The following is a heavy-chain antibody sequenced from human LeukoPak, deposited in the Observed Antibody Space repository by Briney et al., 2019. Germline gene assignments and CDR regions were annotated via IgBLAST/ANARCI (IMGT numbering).Heavy chain of an antibody. J-gene: IGHJ4*02. CDR3: ARDGNSGDYHPYYFDY. CDR2: IITIFGTA. D-gene: IGHD3-22*01. CDR1: GGTFSSYA. Sequence: GASVKVSCKASGGTFSSYAISWVRQAPGQGLEWMGGIITIFGTANYAQKFQGRVTITTDESTSTAYMELSSLRSEDTAVYYCARDGNSGDYHPYYFDYWGQGTLVTVSS. V-gene: IGHV1-69*05.